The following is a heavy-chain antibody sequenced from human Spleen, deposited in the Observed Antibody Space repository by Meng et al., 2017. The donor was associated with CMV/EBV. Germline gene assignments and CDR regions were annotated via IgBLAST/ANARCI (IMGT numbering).Heavy chain of an antibody. V-gene: IGHV3-13*01. J-gene: IGHJ6*02. CDR1: GFTFSSYD. CDR3: ARVLGAYDFWSGYSSYGMDV. Sequence: GESLKISCAASGFTFSSYDMHWVRQATGKGLEWVSAIGTAGDTYYPGSVKGRFTISRENAKNSLYLQMNSLRAEDTAVYYCARVLGAYDFWSGYSSYGMDVWGQGTTVTVSS. CDR2: IGTAGDT. D-gene: IGHD3-3*01.